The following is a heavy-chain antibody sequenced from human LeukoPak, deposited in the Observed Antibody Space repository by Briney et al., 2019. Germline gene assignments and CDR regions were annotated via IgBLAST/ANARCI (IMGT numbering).Heavy chain of an antibody. CDR2: IYTSGST. CDR3: ASGGYCSGGSCYALYYYMDV. CDR1: GGSISSYY. V-gene: IGHV4-4*07. D-gene: IGHD2-15*01. Sequence: PSETLSLTCTVSGGSISSYYWSWIRQPAGKGLEWIGRIYTSGSTNYNPSLKSRVTMSVDTSKNQFSLKLSSVTAADTAVYYCASGGYCSGGSCYALYYYMDVWGKGTTVTISS. J-gene: IGHJ6*03.